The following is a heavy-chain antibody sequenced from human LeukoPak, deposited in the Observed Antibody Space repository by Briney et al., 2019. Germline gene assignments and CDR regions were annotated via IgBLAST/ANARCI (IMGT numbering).Heavy chain of an antibody. CDR3: AREPHYYGSGSSERFDP. Sequence: PSETLSLTCTVSGGSISSGDYYWSWIRQPPGQGLVWIGYIYYSGSTYYNPSLKSRVIISVDTSKNQFSLKLSSVTAADTAVYYCAREPHYYGSGSSERFDPWGQGTLVTVS. CDR2: IYYSGST. CDR1: GGSISSGDYY. D-gene: IGHD3-10*01. J-gene: IGHJ5*02. V-gene: IGHV4-30-4*01.